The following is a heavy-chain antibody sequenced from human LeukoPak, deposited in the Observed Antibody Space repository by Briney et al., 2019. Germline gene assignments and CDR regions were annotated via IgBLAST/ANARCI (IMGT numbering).Heavy chain of an antibody. D-gene: IGHD3-10*01. J-gene: IGHJ4*02. CDR1: GFTFDDYA. Sequence: GGSLRLSCAASGFTFDDYAMHWVRHAPGKGLEWVSGIIWNSGSIGYADSVKGRFTISRDNAKNSLCLQMNSLRAEDTALSYCAKGITMGRGVIVGLDDWGQGTLVTVSS. V-gene: IGHV3-9*01. CDR2: IIWNSGSI. CDR3: AKGITMGRGVIVGLDD.